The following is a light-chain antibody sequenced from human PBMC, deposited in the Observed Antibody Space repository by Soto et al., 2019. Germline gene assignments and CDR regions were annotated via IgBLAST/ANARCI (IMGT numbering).Light chain of an antibody. CDR2: KAS. V-gene: IGKV1-5*03. CDR3: QQYNTYST. CDR1: HSISSW. Sequence: DIPMTQSPSTLSASVGDTVTITCRASHSISSWLAWYQQKPGKAPKLLIYKASSLESGVPSRFSGSGSGTEFTLTISSLQPDDFATYYCQQYNTYSTFGQGTKLEIK. J-gene: IGKJ2*01.